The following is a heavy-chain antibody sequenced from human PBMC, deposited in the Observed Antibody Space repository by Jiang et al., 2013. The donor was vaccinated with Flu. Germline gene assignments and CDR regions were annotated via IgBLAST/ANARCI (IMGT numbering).Heavy chain of an antibody. CDR2: INGGTGKT. J-gene: IGHJ4*02. V-gene: IGHV1-3*01. CDR1: GYTFTSYT. D-gene: IGHD6-13*01. Sequence: SGAEVKKPGASVKVSCRASGYTFTSYTIHWVRQAPGQRLEWMGYINGGTGKTEYSQKFQGRVTITRDSSASTAYMELSSLRSEDTAVYFCARSSWCDYWGQGTLVTVSS. CDR3: ARSSWCDY.